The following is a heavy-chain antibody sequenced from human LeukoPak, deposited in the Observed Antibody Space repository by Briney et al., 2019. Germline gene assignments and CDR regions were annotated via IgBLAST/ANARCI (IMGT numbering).Heavy chain of an antibody. Sequence: GGSLRLSCAAPGFTVSSNYMSWVRQAPGKGLEWVSVIYSGGSTYYADSVKGRFTISRHNSKNTLYLQMNSLRAEDTAVYYCARSLRWSTRSIYFDYWGQGTLVTVSS. D-gene: IGHD4-23*01. CDR3: ARSLRWSTRSIYFDY. V-gene: IGHV3-53*04. CDR2: IYSGGST. J-gene: IGHJ4*02. CDR1: GFTVSSNY.